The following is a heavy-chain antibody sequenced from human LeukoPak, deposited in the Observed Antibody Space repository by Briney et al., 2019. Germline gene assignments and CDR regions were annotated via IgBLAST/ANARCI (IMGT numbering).Heavy chain of an antibody. J-gene: IGHJ6*03. CDR1: GYSITRGYF. V-gene: IGHV4-59*01. D-gene: IGHD6-19*01. CDR2: FYYSGST. CDR3: ARDIISGSSGWYYMDV. Sequence: SETLSLTCTVSGYSITRGYFWGWIRQPPGKGLEWIGYFYYSGSTNYNPSLKSRVTMSVDTSKNQFSLKLSSVTAADTAVYYCARDIISGSSGWYYMDVWGKGTTVTISS.